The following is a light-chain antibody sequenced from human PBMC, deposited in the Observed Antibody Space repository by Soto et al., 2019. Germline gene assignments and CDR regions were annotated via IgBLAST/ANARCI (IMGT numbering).Light chain of an antibody. V-gene: IGKV1-5*03. CDR3: QQYNSYS. Sequence: IRMTQSPSTQSAPIGDRVTIACRASQSIGNWLAWYQQKPGRAPKLLMYEASSLESGVPSRFSGSGSGTEFTLTISSLQPDDFATYYCQQYNSYSFGQGTKVDIK. CDR1: QSIGNW. CDR2: EAS. J-gene: IGKJ1*01.